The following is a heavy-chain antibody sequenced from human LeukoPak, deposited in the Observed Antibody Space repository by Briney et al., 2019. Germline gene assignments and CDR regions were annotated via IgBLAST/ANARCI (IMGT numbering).Heavy chain of an antibody. D-gene: IGHD3-16*01. CDR1: GGSFSGYY. CDR2: INHSGST. J-gene: IGHJ4*02. V-gene: IGHV4-34*01. CDR3: ARGLAKGVDY. Sequence: SETLSLTCAVYGGSFSGYYWSWTRQPPGKGLEWIGEINHSGSTNYNPSLKSRVTISVDTSKNQFSLKLSSVTAADTAVYYCARGLAKGVDYWGQGTLVTVSS.